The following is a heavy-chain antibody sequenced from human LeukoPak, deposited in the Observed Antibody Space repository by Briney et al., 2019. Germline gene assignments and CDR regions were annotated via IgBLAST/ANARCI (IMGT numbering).Heavy chain of an antibody. CDR2: IYYSGST. D-gene: IGHD3-10*01. Sequence: SGALSLTCTVSGGSITSYYWSWIRQPPGKGLEWIGYIYYSGSTKCNPSLKSRVTIPLDTSKNQFSLKLSSVTAADTAVYYCAREEYYRSGNYYYSWFDPWGQGTLVTVSS. CDR3: AREEYYRSGNYYYSWFDP. V-gene: IGHV4-59*01. CDR1: GGSITSYY. J-gene: IGHJ5*02.